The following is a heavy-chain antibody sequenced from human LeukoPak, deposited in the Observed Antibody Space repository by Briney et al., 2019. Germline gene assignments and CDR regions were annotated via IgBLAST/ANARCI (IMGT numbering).Heavy chain of an antibody. CDR1: GFTFNSYY. CDR3: ARKDFGVDY. Sequence: PGGSLRLSCAASGFTFNSYYMNWVRQAPGKGLVWVSRINRDGSDTIYADSVKGRFTISRDNAKNTLFLQMNSLRAEDTAVYYCARKDFGVDYWGQGTLVTVSS. J-gene: IGHJ4*02. V-gene: IGHV3-74*01. D-gene: IGHD3-10*01. CDR2: INRDGSDT.